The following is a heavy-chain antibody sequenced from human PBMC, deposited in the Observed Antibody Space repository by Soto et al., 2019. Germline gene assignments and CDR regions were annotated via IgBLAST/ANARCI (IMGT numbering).Heavy chain of an antibody. Sequence: LRLSCAASGFTFSSYGMHWVRQAPGKGLEWVAVISYDGSNKYYADSVKGRFTISRDNSKNTLYLQMNSLRAEDTAVYYCAKDADSRWYNWSYYYGMDVWGQGTTVTVSS. V-gene: IGHV3-30*18. J-gene: IGHJ6*02. CDR3: AKDADSRWYNWSYYYGMDV. CDR1: GFTFSSYG. CDR2: ISYDGSNK. D-gene: IGHD1-20*01.